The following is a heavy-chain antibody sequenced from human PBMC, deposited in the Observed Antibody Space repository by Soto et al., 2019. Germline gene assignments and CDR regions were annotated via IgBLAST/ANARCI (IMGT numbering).Heavy chain of an antibody. CDR1: GGSFKSGSYS. CDR3: ARMTYLDWHFIDQ. CDR2: IHYTGGT. J-gene: IGHJ4*02. Sequence: SETLSLTCTVSGGSFKSGSYSWSWIRQPPGKGLEWIGHIHYTGGTSYNPSLKSRISISVQNSENQFSLKMTSLTAADTAVYYCARMTYLDWHFIDQWGLGTLVTV. D-gene: IGHD3-9*01. V-gene: IGHV4-31*03.